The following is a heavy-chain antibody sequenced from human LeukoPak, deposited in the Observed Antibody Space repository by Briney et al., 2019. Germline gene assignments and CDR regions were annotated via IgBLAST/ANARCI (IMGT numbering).Heavy chain of an antibody. Sequence: ASVKVSCKASGYTFTGYYMHWVRQAPGQGLEWMGWINPNSGGTNYAQKFQGRVTMTRDTSISTAYMELSRLRSDDTAVYYCAVSYGDYGPCLDYWGQGTLVTVSS. CDR2: INPNSGGT. D-gene: IGHD4-17*01. V-gene: IGHV1-2*02. CDR1: GYTFTGYY. CDR3: AVSYGDYGPCLDY. J-gene: IGHJ4*02.